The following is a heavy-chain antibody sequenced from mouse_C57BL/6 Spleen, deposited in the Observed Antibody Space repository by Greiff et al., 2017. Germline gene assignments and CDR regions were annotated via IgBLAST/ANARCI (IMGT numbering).Heavy chain of an antibody. D-gene: IGHD2-1*01. CDR3: ARDGNYYGNYFDY. J-gene: IGHJ2*01. CDR2: ISDGGSYT. Sequence: EVKLVESGGGLVKPGGSLKLSCAASGFTFSRYAMSWVRQTPEKRLEWVATISDGGSYTYYPDNVKGRFTISRDNAKNNLYLQMSHLKSEDTAMYYCARDGNYYGNYFDYWGQGTTLTVSS. V-gene: IGHV5-4*01. CDR1: GFTFSRYA.